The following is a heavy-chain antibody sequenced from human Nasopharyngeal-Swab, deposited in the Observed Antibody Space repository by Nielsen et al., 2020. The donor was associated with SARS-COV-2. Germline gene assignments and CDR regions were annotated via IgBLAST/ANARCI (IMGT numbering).Heavy chain of an antibody. CDR1: GFTFDDYA. CDR3: ANLLSGWYEGNAFDI. D-gene: IGHD6-19*01. V-gene: IGHV3-9*01. CDR2: ISWNSGSI. Sequence: SLKISCAASGFTFDDYAMRWVRQAPGKGLEWVSGISWNSGSIGYADSVKGRFTISRDNAKNSLYLQMNSLRAEDTALYYCANLLSGWYEGNAFDIWGQGTMVTVSS. J-gene: IGHJ3*02.